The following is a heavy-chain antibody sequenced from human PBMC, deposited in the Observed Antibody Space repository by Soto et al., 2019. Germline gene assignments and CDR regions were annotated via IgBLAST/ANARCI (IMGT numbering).Heavy chain of an antibody. V-gene: IGHV3-23*01. CDR2: MSGSGGST. D-gene: IGHD3-3*01. Sequence: GGSLRLSCAASGFTFSSYRMNWVRQAPGKGLEWVSAMSGSGGSTYYADSVKGRFTISRDNSKNTLYLQMNSLRAEDTAVYYCAKSLGITIFGVVIMDYWGQGTLVTVSS. CDR3: AKSLGITIFGVVIMDY. J-gene: IGHJ4*02. CDR1: GFTFSSYR.